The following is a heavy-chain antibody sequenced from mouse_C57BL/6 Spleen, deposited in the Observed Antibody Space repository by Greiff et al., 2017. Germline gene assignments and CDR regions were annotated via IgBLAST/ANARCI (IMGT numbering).Heavy chain of an antibody. V-gene: IGHV1-55*01. D-gene: IGHD2-5*01. CDR3: SPSNAGEYYAMDY. Sequence: VQLQQPGAELVKPGASVKMSCKASGYTFTSYWITWVKQRPGQGLEWIGDIYPGSGSTNYNEKFKSKAPLTVDTSSSTAYMLLSSLTSEDDSVYYCSPSNAGEYYAMDYWGQGTSVTVSA. J-gene: IGHJ4*01. CDR2: IYPGSGST. CDR1: GYTFTSYW.